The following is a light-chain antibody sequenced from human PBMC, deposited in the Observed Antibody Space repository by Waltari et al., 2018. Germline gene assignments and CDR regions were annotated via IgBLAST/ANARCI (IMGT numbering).Light chain of an antibody. J-gene: IGLJ1*01. CDR2: EVS. CDR1: SSDVGAYNY. Sequence: QSALTQPPSASGSRGQSVTISCTGTSSDVGAYNYVSWYQQHPGKAPKLIIFEVSKRASGVPDRFSDTKSANTASLTVSGLQAEDEADYYCSSFAGSNIYVFGTGTRVAVL. V-gene: IGLV2-8*01. CDR3: SSFAGSNIYV.